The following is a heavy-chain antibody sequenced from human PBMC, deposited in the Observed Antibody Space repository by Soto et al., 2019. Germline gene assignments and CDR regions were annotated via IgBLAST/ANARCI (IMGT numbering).Heavy chain of an antibody. CDR3: ARSPYSSLSGPYNWFDL. CDR1: GGSISSAGYY. J-gene: IGHJ5*02. Sequence: SETLSLTCSVSGGSISSAGYYWSWIRQHPGKGLEWIGYIYYTGSTYYNPSLKSRVTLSVDTSKNQFSLKLSSITAADTAVYYCARSPYSSLSGPYNWFDLWGRGTLVTVSS. V-gene: IGHV4-31*03. CDR2: IYYTGST. D-gene: IGHD6-6*01.